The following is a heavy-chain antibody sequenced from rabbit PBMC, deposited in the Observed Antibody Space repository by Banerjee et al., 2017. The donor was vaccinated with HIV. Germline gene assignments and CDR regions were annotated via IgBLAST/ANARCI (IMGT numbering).Heavy chain of an antibody. CDR2: IDPVFGST. D-gene: IGHD2-1*01. Sequence: QLKESGGGLVQPGGSLKLSCKASGFDFSSYYMSWVRQAPGKGLEWIGYIDPVFGSTDYASWVNGRFTISSHNAQNTLYLQLNSLTAADTATYFCARDRYNYDDYGDPISSTRLDLWGPGTLVTDS. CDR1: GFDFSSYY. CDR3: ARDRYNYDDYGDPISSTRLDL. J-gene: IGHJ3*01. V-gene: IGHV1S7*01.